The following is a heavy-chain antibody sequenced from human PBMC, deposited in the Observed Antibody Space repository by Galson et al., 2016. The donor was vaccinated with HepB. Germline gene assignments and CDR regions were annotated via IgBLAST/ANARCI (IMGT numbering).Heavy chain of an antibody. CDR2: IIPILDIA. CDR1: GVAFSSYV. CDR3: ARGLGSGWFGVLSY. D-gene: IGHD6-19*01. Sequence: SVKVSCKATGVAFSSYVMTWVRQAPGQGLEWVGRIIPILDIANYAQRFQGRVTITADKSTSTAYMELSSLRSEDTAVYYCARGLGSGWFGVLSYWGQGTLITVSS. J-gene: IGHJ4*02. V-gene: IGHV1-69*04.